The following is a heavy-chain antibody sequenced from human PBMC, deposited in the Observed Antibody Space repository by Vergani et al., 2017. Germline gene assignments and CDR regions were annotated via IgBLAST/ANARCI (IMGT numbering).Heavy chain of an antibody. J-gene: IGHJ6*02. V-gene: IGHV3-21*06. D-gene: IGHD3-10*01. CDR3: ARDQGSGTNRHHYGLEV. CDR2: ISSSGNYV. CDR1: GFTFGSYS. Sequence: EEHLVESGGGLVKPGGSLRLSCVASGFTFGSYSVNWVRQAPGRGLEWVSSISSSGNYVYYAASVKGRFSISRDNAKNLLSLQMNSLRADDTAVYYFARDQGSGTNRHHYGLEVWGQGTTVTVSS.